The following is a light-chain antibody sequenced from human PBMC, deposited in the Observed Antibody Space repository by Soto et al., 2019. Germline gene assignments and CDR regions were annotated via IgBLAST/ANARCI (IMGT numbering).Light chain of an antibody. CDR2: ATS. CDR3: QHNYGTPA. J-gene: IGKJ5*01. CDR1: QTISSP. V-gene: IGKV1-39*01. Sequence: DIQMTHSPSSLSASVGDRVTITCRASQTISSPLSWYQQKPGKDPELLIYATSRLQSGVPSRFSGSRSGTDFTLTISSVQPEDFATYYCQHNYGTPAFGQGTRLEIK.